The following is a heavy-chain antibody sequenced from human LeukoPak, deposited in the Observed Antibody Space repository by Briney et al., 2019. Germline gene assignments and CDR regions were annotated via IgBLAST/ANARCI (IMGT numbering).Heavy chain of an antibody. CDR1: GGSISSSSYY. V-gene: IGHV4-39*07. CDR3: ARIYCGGDCRGYYYHYYMDV. Sequence: SETLSLTCTVSGGSISSSSYYWGWIRQPPGKGLEWIGSIYYSGSTYYNPSLKSRVTISVDTSKNQFSLKLSSVTAADTAVYYCARIYCGGDCRGYYYHYYMDVWAKGPRSPSP. CDR2: IYYSGST. J-gene: IGHJ6*03. D-gene: IGHD2-21*02.